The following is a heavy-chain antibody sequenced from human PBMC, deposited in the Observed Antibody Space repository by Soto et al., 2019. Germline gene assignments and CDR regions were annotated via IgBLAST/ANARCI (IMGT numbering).Heavy chain of an antibody. D-gene: IGHD1-26*01. CDR2: IYYSGST. CDR1: GGSISSSSYY. CDR3: ARFTAKWELLNVSDY. V-gene: IGHV4-39*01. Sequence: PSETLSLTCTVSGGSISSSSYYWGWIRQPPGKGLEWIGSIYYSGSTYYNPSLKSRVTISVDTSKNQFSLKLSSVTAADTAVYYCARFTAKWELLNVSDYWGQGTLVTVSS. J-gene: IGHJ4*02.